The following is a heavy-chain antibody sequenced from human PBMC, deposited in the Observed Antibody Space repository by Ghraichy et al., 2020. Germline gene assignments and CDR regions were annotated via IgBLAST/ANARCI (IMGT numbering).Heavy chain of an antibody. CDR1: GFTFHTFS. Sequence: GGSLRLSCAASGFTFHTFSFNWVRQAPGKGLEWVAYISTSSSTIYYADSVKGRFTISRDNAKNSLYLQMHSLRDEDTAVYYCARGLVEMASGGYWGQGTLVTVSS. V-gene: IGHV3-48*02. D-gene: IGHD5-24*01. J-gene: IGHJ4*02. CDR3: ARGLVEMASGGY. CDR2: ISTSSSTI.